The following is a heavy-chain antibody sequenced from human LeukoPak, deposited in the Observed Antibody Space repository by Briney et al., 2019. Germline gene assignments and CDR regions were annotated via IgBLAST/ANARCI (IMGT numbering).Heavy chain of an antibody. V-gene: IGHV1-3*01. CDR1: GYTFTSYA. Sequence: ASVKVSCKASGYTFTSYAMHWVRQAPGQRLEWMGWINAGNGNTKYSQKFQGRVTITRDTSANTAYMELSGLGSEDTTIYYCARVTSDCTNFNCFKGYFDYWGQGTPVTVSS. CDR2: INAGNGNT. CDR3: ARVTSDCTNFNCFKGYFDY. D-gene: IGHD2-8*01. J-gene: IGHJ4*01.